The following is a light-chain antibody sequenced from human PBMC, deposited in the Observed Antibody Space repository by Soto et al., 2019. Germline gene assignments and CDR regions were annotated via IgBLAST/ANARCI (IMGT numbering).Light chain of an antibody. Sequence: QSVLTQPPSASGTPGQRITISCSGSSSNIGSHTVNWHQQVPGTAPKLLIYSNNERPSGVADRCSGSKSGTSASLAISGLQSGDEADYYCAAWYDSLNGVIFGGGTKLTVL. CDR3: AAWYDSLNGVI. CDR1: SSNIGSHT. CDR2: SNN. V-gene: IGLV1-44*01. J-gene: IGLJ2*01.